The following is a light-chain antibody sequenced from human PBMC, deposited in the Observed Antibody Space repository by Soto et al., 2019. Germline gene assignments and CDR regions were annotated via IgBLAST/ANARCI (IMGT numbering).Light chain of an antibody. V-gene: IGKV1-5*01. CDR2: DAS. Sequence: DIQMTQSPSSLSAFVGDRVTISCRASQSISSYLSWYQQKPGKAPSLLIYDASNLKSGVPSRFSGSGSGTEFTLTISSLQPDDSGSYYCQQHKSYPVTFGGGTKVDIK. CDR1: QSISSY. J-gene: IGKJ4*01. CDR3: QQHKSYPVT.